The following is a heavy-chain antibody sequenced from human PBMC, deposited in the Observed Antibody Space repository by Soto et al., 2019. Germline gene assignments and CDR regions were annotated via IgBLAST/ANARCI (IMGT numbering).Heavy chain of an antibody. V-gene: IGHV3-33*01. CDR2: IWYDGSNK. D-gene: IGHD2-2*01. Sequence: QVQLVESGGGVVQPGRSLRLSCAASGFTFSSYGMHWVRQAPGKGLEWVAVIWYDGSNKYYADSVKGRFTISRDNSKNTLYLQMTSLRTEDTAVYYCARDEVFGAAAILPYYCCYMCVWGKGTTGTLSS. CDR3: ARDEVFGAAAILPYYCCYMCV. CDR1: GFTFSSYG. J-gene: IGHJ6*03.